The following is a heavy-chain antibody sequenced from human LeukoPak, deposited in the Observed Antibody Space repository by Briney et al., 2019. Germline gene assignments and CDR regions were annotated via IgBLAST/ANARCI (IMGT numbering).Heavy chain of an antibody. D-gene: IGHD6-19*01. J-gene: IGHJ1*01. CDR2: INPNSGGT. CDR3: ARGSSGWYAYFQH. V-gene: IGHV1-2*02. Sequence: GASVKVSCKASGYTFTGYYMHWVRQAPGQGLEWMGWINPNSGGTNYAQKFQGRVTMTRDTSISTAYMELSRLRSDDTAVYYRARGSSGWYAYFQHWGQGTLVTVSS. CDR1: GYTFTGYY.